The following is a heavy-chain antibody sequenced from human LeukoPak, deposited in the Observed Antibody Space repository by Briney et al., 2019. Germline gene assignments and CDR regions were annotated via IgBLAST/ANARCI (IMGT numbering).Heavy chain of an antibody. V-gene: IGHV3-7*01. J-gene: IGHJ4*02. CDR3: AREPGSLVVAVGYFDY. D-gene: IGHD2-15*01. CDR1: GFTFSSYW. Sequence: GGSLRLSCAASGFTFSSYWMSWVRQAPGKGLEWVANIKQDGSEKFYVDSVKGRFTISRDIAKNSLYLQMNSLRAEDTAVYYCAREPGSLVVAVGYFDYWGQGTLVTVSS. CDR2: IKQDGSEK.